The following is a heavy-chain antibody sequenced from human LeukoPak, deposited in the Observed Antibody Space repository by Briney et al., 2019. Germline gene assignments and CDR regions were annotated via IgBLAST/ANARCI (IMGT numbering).Heavy chain of an antibody. D-gene: IGHD5-24*01. J-gene: IGHJ4*02. CDR1: GFTFSSYV. CDR3: ARDWVYKIDY. V-gene: IGHV3-74*01. CDR2: ISHDGII. Sequence: GGSLRLSCETAGFTFSSYVMHWVRQTPGKGLVWVSRISHDGIISYADSVKGRLTISRDNAKNTLTLQMNSLRVEDTAVYFCARDWVYKIDYWGRGTLVTVSS.